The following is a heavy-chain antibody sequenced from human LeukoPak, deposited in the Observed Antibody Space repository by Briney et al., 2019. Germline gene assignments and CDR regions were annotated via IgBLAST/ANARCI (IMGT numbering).Heavy chain of an antibody. J-gene: IGHJ4*02. V-gene: IGHV3-48*03. Sequence: GGSLRLSCAASGFSFSGYEMNWVRQAPGMGLEWVSYISSGGTTMSYTDSVKGRFTISRDNAKNSLYLQINSLRAEDTAVYYCARGSVVDATLDYWGQGTLVTVSS. CDR3: ARGSVVDATLDY. CDR1: GFSFSGYE. CDR2: ISSGGTTM. D-gene: IGHD2-15*01.